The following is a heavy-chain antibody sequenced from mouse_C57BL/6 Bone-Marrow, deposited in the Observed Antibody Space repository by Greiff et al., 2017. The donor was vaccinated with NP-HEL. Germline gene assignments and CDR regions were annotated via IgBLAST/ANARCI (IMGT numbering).Heavy chain of an antibody. CDR3: AREGDPAWFAY. J-gene: IGHJ3*01. CDR1: GYTFTDYN. D-gene: IGHD3-3*01. Sequence: VQLQQSGPELVKPGASVKMSCKASGYTFTDYNMHWVKQSHGKSLEWIGYINPNNGGTSYNQKFKGKATLTVTKSSSTAYMELRSLTSEDSAVYYCAREGDPAWFAYWGQGTLVTVSA. CDR2: INPNNGGT. V-gene: IGHV1-22*01.